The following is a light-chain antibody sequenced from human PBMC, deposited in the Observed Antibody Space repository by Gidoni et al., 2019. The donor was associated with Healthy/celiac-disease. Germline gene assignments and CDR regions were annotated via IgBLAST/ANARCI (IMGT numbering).Light chain of an antibody. V-gene: IGLV1-44*01. CDR1: SSNIGSNT. Sequence: QSVLTKPPSESGTPGQRGTIACSGSSSNIGSNTVNWYQQLPGTAPKLLIYSNNQRPSGVPDRFSGSKSGTSASLAIRGLQSEDEADYYCAAWDDSLNGVVFGGGTKLTVL. CDR2: SNN. J-gene: IGLJ2*01. CDR3: AAWDDSLNGVV.